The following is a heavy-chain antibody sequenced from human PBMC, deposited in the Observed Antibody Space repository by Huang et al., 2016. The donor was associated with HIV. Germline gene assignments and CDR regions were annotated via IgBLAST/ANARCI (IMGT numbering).Heavy chain of an antibody. CDR1: GASINSRSYY. J-gene: IGHJ4*02. CDR3: ARHAGSSRRYYFDY. D-gene: IGHD6-13*01. Sequence: QVQLQESGPGLVKPSETLSLTCIVSGASINSRSYYWGWIRQPPGRGLEWLGSMSYSGGTYYNPSLKSGVTMSVDTSKNEFSLKLRSVTAADTAVYYCARHAGSSRRYYFDYWGRGTLVTVSS. CDR2: MSYSGGT. V-gene: IGHV4-39*01.